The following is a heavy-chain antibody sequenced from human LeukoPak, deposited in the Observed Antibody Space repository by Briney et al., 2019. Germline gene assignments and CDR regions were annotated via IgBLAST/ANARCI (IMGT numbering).Heavy chain of an antibody. Sequence: PGGSLRLSCAVSGFTVSGNYMSWVRQAPGKGLEWVSLIYSGGTTYYADSVKGRFTISRDNAKNSLYLQMNSLRAEDTAVYYCARGILDGYNLIDAFDIWGQGTMVTVSS. CDR3: ARGILDGYNLIDAFDI. D-gene: IGHD5-24*01. J-gene: IGHJ3*02. CDR1: GFTVSGNY. CDR2: IYSGGTT. V-gene: IGHV3-53*01.